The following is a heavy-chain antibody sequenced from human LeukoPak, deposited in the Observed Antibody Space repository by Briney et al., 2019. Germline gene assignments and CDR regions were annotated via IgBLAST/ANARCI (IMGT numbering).Heavy chain of an antibody. V-gene: IGHV3-74*03. D-gene: IGHD3-9*01. CDR3: VRDPYDILTGPYFDY. Sequence: AGGSLGLSCAASGFTFSSFWMHWVRHAPGKGLVWVSRIYVDGRSTTYADSVKGRFTISRDNAKNTLYLQMNSLRAEDAAVYYCVRDPYDILTGPYFDYWGQGTLVTVSS. J-gene: IGHJ4*02. CDR1: GFTFSSFW. CDR2: IYVDGRST.